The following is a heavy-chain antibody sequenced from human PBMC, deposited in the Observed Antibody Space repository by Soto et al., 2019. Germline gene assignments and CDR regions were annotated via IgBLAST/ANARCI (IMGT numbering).Heavy chain of an antibody. D-gene: IGHD3-10*01. CDR1: GFTFSRHG. J-gene: IGHJ4*02. Sequence: PGGFLRLSCAASGFTFSRHGMHWVRQAPGKGLKWVAVISYDGSNKYYADSVKGRFTISRDSSKNTLYLQMNSLRAEDTAVYYYAKDQNQVWFGESTLIDYWGQGTLVTVSS. CDR2: ISYDGSNK. CDR3: AKDQNQVWFGESTLIDY. V-gene: IGHV3-30*18.